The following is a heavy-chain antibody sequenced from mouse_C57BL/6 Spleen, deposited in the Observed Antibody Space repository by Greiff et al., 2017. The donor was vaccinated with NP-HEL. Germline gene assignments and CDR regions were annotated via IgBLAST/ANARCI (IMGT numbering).Heavy chain of an antibody. CDR3: AREGIYAFDY. J-gene: IGHJ2*01. Sequence: EVQLMESGPGLVKPSQSLSLTCSVTGYSITSGYYWNWIRQFPGNKLEWMGYISYDGSNNYNPSLKNRISITRDTSKNQFFLKLNSVTTEDTATYYCAREGIYAFDYWGQGTTLTVSS. V-gene: IGHV3-6*01. CDR2: ISYDGSN. D-gene: IGHD1-1*01. CDR1: GYSITSGYY.